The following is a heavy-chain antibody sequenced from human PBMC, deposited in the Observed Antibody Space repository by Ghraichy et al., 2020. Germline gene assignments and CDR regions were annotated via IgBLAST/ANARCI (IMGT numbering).Heavy chain of an antibody. Sequence: LNISCAASGFTFSSYAMSWVRQAPGKGLEWVSTISGSGRNPYYADSVKGRFTISRDNSRNTVDLQMSSLRADDTAVYYCAKDRTTVDFCSGHVLFDSWGQGTLVTVSS. CDR1: GFTFSSYA. V-gene: IGHV3-23*01. D-gene: IGHD3-3*01. CDR3: AKDRTTVDFCSGHVLFDS. J-gene: IGHJ4*02. CDR2: ISGSGRNP.